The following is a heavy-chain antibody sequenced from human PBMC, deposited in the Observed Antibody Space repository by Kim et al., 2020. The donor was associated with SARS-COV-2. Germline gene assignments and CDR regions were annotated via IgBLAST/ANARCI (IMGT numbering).Heavy chain of an antibody. CDR2: FYSGGNT. CDR3: ARGIGGEGAFDF. CDR1: GITVSNNY. V-gene: IGHV3-53*01. Sequence: GGSLRLSCAASGITVSNNYMTWVRQAPGKGLEWVSAFYSGGNTYYADSVKGRFTISRDNSKNTLYLQMNSLRAEDTAVYYCARGIGGEGAFDFWGQGTMVTVSS. D-gene: IGHD3-16*01. J-gene: IGHJ3*01.